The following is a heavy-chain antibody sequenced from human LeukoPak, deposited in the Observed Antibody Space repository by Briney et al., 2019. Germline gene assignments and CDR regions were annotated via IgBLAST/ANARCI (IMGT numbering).Heavy chain of an antibody. CDR2: IIPTFGTA. V-gene: IGHV1-69*06. J-gene: IGHJ6*04. Sequence: ASVKVSCKASGGTFSSYAISWVRQAPGQGLEWMGGIIPTFGTANYAQKFQGRVTITADKSTSTAYMELSSLRSEDTAVYYCARAMTYYYGSGSRKDPYYYYGMDVWGKGTTVTVSS. CDR3: ARAMTYYYGSGSRKDPYYYYGMDV. D-gene: IGHD3-10*01. CDR1: GGTFSSYA.